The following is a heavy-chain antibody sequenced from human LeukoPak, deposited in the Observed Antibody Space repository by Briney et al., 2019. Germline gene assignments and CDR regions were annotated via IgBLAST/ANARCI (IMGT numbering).Heavy chain of an antibody. CDR2: ISGSGGST. CDR3: ASLYSSGWSYYYGMDV. J-gene: IGHJ6*02. CDR1: GFTFNSYA. V-gene: IGHV3-23*01. D-gene: IGHD6-19*01. Sequence: GGSLRLSCAASGFTFNSYAMSWVRQAPGKGLEWVSAISGSGGSTYYADSVKGRFTISRDNSKNTLYLQMNSLRAEDTAVYYCASLYSSGWSYYYGMDVWGQGTTVTVSS.